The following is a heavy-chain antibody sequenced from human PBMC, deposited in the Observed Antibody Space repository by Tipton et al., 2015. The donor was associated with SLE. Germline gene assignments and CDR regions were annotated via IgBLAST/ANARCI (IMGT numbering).Heavy chain of an antibody. Sequence: LRLSCTVSGGSISSSSYYWGWIRQPPGKGLEWIGSIYYSGSTYYNPSLESRVTISVDTSKNQFSLKLSSVTAADTAVYYCARDRILNRVAAQGYYYYMDVWGKGTTVTVSS. J-gene: IGHJ6*03. CDR2: IYYSGST. D-gene: IGHD2-15*01. CDR3: ARDRILNRVAAQGYYYYMDV. CDR1: GGSISSSSYY. V-gene: IGHV4-39*07.